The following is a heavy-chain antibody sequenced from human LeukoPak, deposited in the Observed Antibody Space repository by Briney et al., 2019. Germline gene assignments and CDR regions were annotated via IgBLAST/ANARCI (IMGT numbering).Heavy chain of an antibody. J-gene: IGHJ5*02. CDR2: IYYSGST. Sequence: PSETLSLTCTVSGGSIRSYYWSWIRQSPEKGLEWIGYIYYSGSTNYNPSLKSRVTISVDTTKKQFSLKLNSVTAADTAVYYCASQKRFYWFDPWGQGTLVTVSS. D-gene: IGHD5-24*01. CDR1: GGSIRSYY. CDR3: ASQKRFYWFDP. V-gene: IGHV4-59*01.